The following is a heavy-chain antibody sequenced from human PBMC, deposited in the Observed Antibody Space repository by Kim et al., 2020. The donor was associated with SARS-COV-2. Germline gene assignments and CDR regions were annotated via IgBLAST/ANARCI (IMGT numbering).Heavy chain of an antibody. Sequence: GGSLRLSCAASGFTFISYSINWVRQAPGKGLEWVSYISSSSSTIYYADSVKGRFTISRDNAKNSLYLQMNSLRDEDTAVYYCAREGPMGFRELRYYYGMDGWGQGTTVTVSS. CDR1: GFTFISYS. V-gene: IGHV3-48*02. J-gene: IGHJ6*02. CDR3: AREGPMGFRELRYYYGMDG. CDR2: ISSSSSTI. D-gene: IGHD3-10*01.